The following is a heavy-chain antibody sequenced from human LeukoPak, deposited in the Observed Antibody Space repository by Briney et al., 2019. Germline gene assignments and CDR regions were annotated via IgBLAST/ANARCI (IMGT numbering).Heavy chain of an antibody. CDR3: VAAQVIGREH. CDR2: IKHTGRT. CDR1: GGSFSGNY. D-gene: IGHD2-21*01. V-gene: IGHV4-34*01. J-gene: IGHJ4*02. Sequence: SGTLSLTCAVYGGSFSGNYWCWVRRPPGKGLEWIGEIKHTGRTTYNPSLKSRVSMSLDTSKNEFSLRLKSVTAADTAVYYCVAAQVIGREHWGQGTLVTVSS.